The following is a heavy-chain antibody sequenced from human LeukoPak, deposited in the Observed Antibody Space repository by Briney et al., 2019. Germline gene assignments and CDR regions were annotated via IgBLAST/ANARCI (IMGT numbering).Heavy chain of an antibody. CDR3: ARTAARRFDY. J-gene: IGHJ4*02. CDR2: INPTGGST. D-gene: IGHD6-6*01. Sequence: GASVKVSCKASGYTFTNYAVNWVRQAPGQGLEWMGIINPTGGSTTYAQKFQGRVTMTRDTSTSTVYMELSSLRSDDTAVYYCARTAARRFDYWGQGTLVTVSS. CDR1: GYTFTNYA. V-gene: IGHV1-46*01.